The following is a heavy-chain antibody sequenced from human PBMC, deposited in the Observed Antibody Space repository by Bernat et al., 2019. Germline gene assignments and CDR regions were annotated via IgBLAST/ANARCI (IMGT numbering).Heavy chain of an antibody. D-gene: IGHD1-1*01. J-gene: IGHJ6*02. CDR2: IYSGGST. CDR3: AGGYKNYGGSNDYYYGMEG. Sequence: EVQLVESGGGLVQPGGSLRLSCAASGFTVSSNYMSWVRQAPGKGLEWVSVIYSGGSTYYADSVKGRFTISRDNSKNTLYLQMNSLRAEDTAVYYCAGGYKNYGGSNDYYYGMEGWGQGNTVTVSS. CDR1: GFTVSSNY. V-gene: IGHV3-66*01.